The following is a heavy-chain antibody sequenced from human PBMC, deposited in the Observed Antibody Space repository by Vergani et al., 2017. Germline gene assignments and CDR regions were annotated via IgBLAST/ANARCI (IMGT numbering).Heavy chain of an antibody. V-gene: IGHV7-4-1*02. CDR3: ALSGTYFDY. J-gene: IGHJ4*02. Sequence: QVQLVQSGAEVKKPGASVKVSCKASGYTFTGYYMHWVRQAPGQGLEWMGWINPNSGNPTYAQGFTGRFVFSLDTSVSTAYLQISSLKAEDTAVYYCALSGTYFDYWGQGTLVTVSS. D-gene: IGHD3-10*01. CDR2: INPNSGNP. CDR1: GYTFTGYY.